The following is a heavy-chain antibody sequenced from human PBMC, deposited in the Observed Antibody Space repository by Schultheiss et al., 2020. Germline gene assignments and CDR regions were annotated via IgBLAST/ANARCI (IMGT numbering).Heavy chain of an antibody. CDR2: IIPIFGTA. CDR3: ARGIAAADNWFDP. V-gene: IGHV1-69*06. J-gene: IGHJ5*02. Sequence: SVKVSGKASGGTFSSYAISWVRQAPGQGLEWMGGIIPIFGTANYAQKFQGRVTITADKSTSTAYMELSSLRSEDTAVYYCARGIAAADNWFDPWGQGTLVTVSS. D-gene: IGHD6-13*01. CDR1: GGTFSSYA.